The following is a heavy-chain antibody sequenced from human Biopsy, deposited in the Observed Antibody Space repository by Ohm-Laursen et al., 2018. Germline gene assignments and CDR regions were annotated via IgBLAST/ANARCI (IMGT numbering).Heavy chain of an antibody. CDR3: ARGPYGDNAGAFDV. D-gene: IGHD4/OR15-4a*01. J-gene: IGHJ3*01. CDR2: FSHTGTT. V-gene: IGHV4-34*01. CDR1: GGSFSGYD. Sequence: GTLSLTCAVDGGSFSGYDWTWIRQPPGKGLEWVGEFSHTGTTIYNPSLKSRLTISVDKSKNHFSLRLTSVTAADTATYFCARGPYGDNAGAFDVWGQGTVVTV.